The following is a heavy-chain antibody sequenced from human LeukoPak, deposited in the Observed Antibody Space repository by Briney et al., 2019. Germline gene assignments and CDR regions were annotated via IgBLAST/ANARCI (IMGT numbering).Heavy chain of an antibody. J-gene: IGHJ4*02. CDR3: ARGGGNADY. Sequence: PSETLSLTCVVYGGSFSGYYWSWIRQPPGKGLEWIGEINPSGSTNYNPSLKSRVTMSVDTSKNQFSLKLSSVTAADTAVYYCARGGGNADYWGQGTLVTVSS. D-gene: IGHD2-15*01. CDR1: GGSFSGYY. CDR2: INPSGST. V-gene: IGHV4-34*01.